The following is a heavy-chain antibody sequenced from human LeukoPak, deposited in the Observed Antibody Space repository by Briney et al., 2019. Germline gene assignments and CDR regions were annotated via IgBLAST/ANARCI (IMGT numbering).Heavy chain of an antibody. CDR2: INHSGST. J-gene: IGHJ5*02. Sequence: ASETLSLTCAVYGGSFSGYYWSWIRQPPGKGLEWIGEINHSGSTNYNPSLKSRVTISVDTSKNQFSLKLSSVTAADTAVYYCARGGYYDFWSGQNRYNWFDPWGQGTLVTVSS. CDR1: GGSFSGYY. V-gene: IGHV4-34*01. D-gene: IGHD3-3*01. CDR3: ARGGYYDFWSGQNRYNWFDP.